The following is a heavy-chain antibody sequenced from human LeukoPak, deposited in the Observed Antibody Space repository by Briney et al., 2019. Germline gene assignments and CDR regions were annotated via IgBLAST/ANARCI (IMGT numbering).Heavy chain of an antibody. Sequence: SETLSLTCTVSGGSISSGGYYWSWIRQHPGKGLEWIGYIYDSGSTYYKPSLRSRVTISGDTSKNQFSLKLSSVSDADTAVYYCASYGSGWYFDLWGRGTLVTVSS. CDR2: IYDSGST. D-gene: IGHD3-10*01. J-gene: IGHJ2*01. V-gene: IGHV4-31*03. CDR3: ASYGSGWYFDL. CDR1: GGSISSGGYY.